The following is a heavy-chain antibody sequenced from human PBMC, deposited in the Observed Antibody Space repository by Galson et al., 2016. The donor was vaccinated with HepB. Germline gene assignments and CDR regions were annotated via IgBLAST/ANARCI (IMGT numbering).Heavy chain of an antibody. CDR1: GFTFSSYA. Sequence: SLRLSCAASGFTFSSYALSWVRQAPGKGLEWVSAVSGSDDYSTYYADSVKGRFTISRDNSKSTMYLQMKSLTVEDTALYYCAGQYSSTWASLDYWGQGTMVTVSS. V-gene: IGHV3-23*01. J-gene: IGHJ4*02. D-gene: IGHD6-13*01. CDR3: AGQYSSTWASLDY. CDR2: VSGSDDYST.